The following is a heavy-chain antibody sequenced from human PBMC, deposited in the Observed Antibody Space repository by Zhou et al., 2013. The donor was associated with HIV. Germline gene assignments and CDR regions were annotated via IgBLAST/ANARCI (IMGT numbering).Heavy chain of an antibody. V-gene: IGHV1-2*07. Sequence: QVQLVQSGAEVKKPGTSVKVSCKASGYTFTGYYIHWVRQAPGQGLEWMAWISVDTMNTNFTRKFQGRLSLTTDTGTSTAFMELRGLTSDDTAIYYCARGGSGYGYWGQGTLVTVSS. D-gene: IGHD3-22*01. CDR2: ISVDTMNT. J-gene: IGHJ4*02. CDR3: ARGGSGYGY. CDR1: GYTFTGYY.